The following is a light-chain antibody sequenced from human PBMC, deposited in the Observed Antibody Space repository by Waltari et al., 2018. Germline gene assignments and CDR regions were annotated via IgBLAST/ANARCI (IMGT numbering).Light chain of an antibody. CDR3: QTWGTGPRV. CDR2: VNSDGSH. V-gene: IGLV4-69*01. CDR1: SGHSSYA. J-gene: IGLJ2*01. Sequence: QVVLTQSPSASASLGASVKLTCTLSSGHSSYAIAWHQQQPEKGPRYLMKVNSDGSHNKGDGIPEGCSGSCSGAGGYLTTSGLQSEDEADYYCQTWGTGPRVFGGGTKLTVL.